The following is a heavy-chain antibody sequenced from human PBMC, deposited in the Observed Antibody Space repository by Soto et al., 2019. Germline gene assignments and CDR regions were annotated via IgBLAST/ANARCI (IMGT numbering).Heavy chain of an antibody. J-gene: IGHJ3*02. CDR2: SYYSGST. CDR3: ARRFTEATTTGDGSDI. Sequence: QVQLQESGPGLVKPSETLSLTRTVSNGSIVNYYWSWIRQPPGKGLEWIGLSYYSGSTNNNPSLKTRVTTSVDMSKNQPSLSLSSVTAADTAAYYCARRFTEATTTGDGSDIWGQGTMFTVSS. V-gene: IGHV4-59*01. D-gene: IGHD1-26*01. CDR1: NGSIVNYY.